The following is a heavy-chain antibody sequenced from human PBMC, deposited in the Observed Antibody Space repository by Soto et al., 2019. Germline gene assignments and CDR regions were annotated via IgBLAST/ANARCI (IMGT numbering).Heavy chain of an antibody. D-gene: IGHD2-15*01. J-gene: IGHJ4*02. Sequence: GGSLRLSCAASGFTFSSYAMHWVRQAPGKGLEWVAVISYDGSNKYYADSVKGRFTISRDNSKNTLYLQMNSLRAEDTAVYYCAREALYCSGGSCYFDYWGQGTLVPV. CDR3: AREALYCSGGSCYFDY. CDR1: GFTFSSYA. CDR2: ISYDGSNK. V-gene: IGHV3-30-3*01.